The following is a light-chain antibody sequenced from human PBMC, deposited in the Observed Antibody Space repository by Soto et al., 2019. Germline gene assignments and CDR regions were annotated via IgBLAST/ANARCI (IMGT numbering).Light chain of an antibody. V-gene: IGKV1-5*03. J-gene: IGKJ1*01. CDR3: QQYNSYSRT. Sequence: DIQMTQSPSTLSASVGDRVTITCRASQSISSWLAWYQQKPGKAPKLLIYKASSLESGVPSRFSGSGSGTAFTLTISSLPPDDVATYYCQQYNSYSRTFGQGTKV. CDR2: KAS. CDR1: QSISSW.